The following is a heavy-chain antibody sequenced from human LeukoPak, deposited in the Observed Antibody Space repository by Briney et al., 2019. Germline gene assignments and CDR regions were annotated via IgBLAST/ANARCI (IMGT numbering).Heavy chain of an antibody. J-gene: IGHJ5*02. CDR1: GYTFTSYG. V-gene: IGHV1-18*01. Sequence: GASVKVSCKASGYTFTSYGISWVRQAPGLGLEWMGWISAHNGDTKYAQNLQGRVTMTTDRSTNTAYMELRSLTSDDTAVYYCAREEDTCRSNNCYSWFDPWGQGTLVTVSS. CDR3: AREEDTCRSNNCYSWFDP. D-gene: IGHD2-2*01. CDR2: ISAHNGDT.